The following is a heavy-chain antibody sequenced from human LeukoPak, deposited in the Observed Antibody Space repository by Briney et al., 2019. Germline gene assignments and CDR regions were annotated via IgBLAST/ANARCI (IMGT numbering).Heavy chain of an antibody. CDR3: ARVAGYSSGWYSYGYYFDY. J-gene: IGHJ4*02. D-gene: IGHD6-19*01. V-gene: IGHV1-2*02. CDR1: GYTFTGYY. CDR2: INPNSGGT. Sequence: ASVKVSCKASGYTFTGYYMHWVRQAPGQGLEWMGWINPNSGGTNYAQKFQGRVTMTRDTSISTAYMELSRLRSDDTAVYYCARVAGYSSGWYSYGYYFDYWGQGTLVTVSS.